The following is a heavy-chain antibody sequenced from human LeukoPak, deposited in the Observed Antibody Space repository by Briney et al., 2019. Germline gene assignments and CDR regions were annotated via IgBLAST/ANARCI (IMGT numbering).Heavy chain of an antibody. CDR3: ARGRGWSVY. J-gene: IGHJ4*02. CDR2: IYYSGST. Sequence: SETLSLTCTVSGYSISSGYYWGWIRQPPGKGLEWIGYIYYSGSTNYNPSLKSRVTISVDTSKNQFSLKLSSVTAADTAVYYCARGRGWSVYWGQGTLVTVSS. D-gene: IGHD6-19*01. CDR1: GYSISSGYY. V-gene: IGHV4-61*01.